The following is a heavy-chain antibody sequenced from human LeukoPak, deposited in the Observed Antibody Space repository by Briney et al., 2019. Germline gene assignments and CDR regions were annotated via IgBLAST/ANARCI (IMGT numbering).Heavy chain of an antibody. J-gene: IGHJ4*02. CDR1: GFTFSSYA. CDR3: ARGYDSSGYYPLGY. Sequence: PGGSLRLSCAASGFTFSSYAMSWVRQAPGKGLEWVSAISGSGGSTYYADSVKGRFTISRDNSKNTLYLQMNSLRAEDTAVYYCARGYDSSGYYPLGYWGQGTLVTVSS. CDR2: ISGSGGST. D-gene: IGHD3-22*01. V-gene: IGHV3-23*01.